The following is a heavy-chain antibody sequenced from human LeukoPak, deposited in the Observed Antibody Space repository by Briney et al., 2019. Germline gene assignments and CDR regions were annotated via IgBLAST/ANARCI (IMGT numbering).Heavy chain of an antibody. CDR2: INHRGST. J-gene: IGHJ4*02. V-gene: IGHV4-34*01. CDR3: ARGPSPSGDFSFGY. Sequence: SETLSLTCAVYGGSFSGYYWSWIRQPPGKGLEWIGEINHRGSTNYNPSLKSRVTISVDTSKNQFSLKLSSVTAADTAVYYCARGPSPSGDFSFGYWGQGTLVTVSS. CDR1: GGSFSGYY. D-gene: IGHD4-17*01.